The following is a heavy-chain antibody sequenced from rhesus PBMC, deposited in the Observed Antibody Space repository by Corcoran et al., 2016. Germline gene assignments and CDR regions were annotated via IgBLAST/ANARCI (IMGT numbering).Heavy chain of an antibody. V-gene: IGHV4S2*01. CDR1: GASISSNY. CDR3: VRGVVIVVASYFDY. Sequence: QVQLQESGPGLVKSSETLPLTCAVSGASISSNYWNWIRQAPGKGLEWIGRIHGSGVSSDYNPSLKSRVTISIDRSKNQFSLKLSSVTAADTAMYYCVRGVVIVVASYFDYWGQGVLVTVSS. CDR2: IHGSGVSS. D-gene: IGHD2-33*01. J-gene: IGHJ4*01.